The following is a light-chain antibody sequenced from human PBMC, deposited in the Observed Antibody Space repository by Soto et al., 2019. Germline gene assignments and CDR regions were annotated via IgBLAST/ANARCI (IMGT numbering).Light chain of an antibody. V-gene: IGLV2-14*01. Sequence: QSALTQPASVSGSPGQSITISCTGTSSDVGGYNSVSWYQQHSGKATILMIYDVSNRHSGFSNRFSGSKSGNTASLTISGIKAEDEADYDCRSYTSSSTLVFGGGNKLTV. J-gene: IGLJ2*01. CDR3: RSYTSSSTLV. CDR2: DVS. CDR1: SSDVGGYNS.